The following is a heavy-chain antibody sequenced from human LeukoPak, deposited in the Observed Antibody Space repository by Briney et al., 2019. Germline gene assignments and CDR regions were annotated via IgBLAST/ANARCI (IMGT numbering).Heavy chain of an antibody. CDR2: IYYSGST. Sequence: SETPSLTCTVSGGSISSSSYYWGWIRQPPGKGLEWIGSIYYSGSTYYNPSLKSRVAISVDTSKNQFSLKLSSVTAADTAVYYCARGIGYSYGHGDYWGQGTLVTVSS. CDR1: GGSISSSSYY. CDR3: ARGIGYSYGHGDY. J-gene: IGHJ4*02. V-gene: IGHV4-39*01. D-gene: IGHD5-18*01.